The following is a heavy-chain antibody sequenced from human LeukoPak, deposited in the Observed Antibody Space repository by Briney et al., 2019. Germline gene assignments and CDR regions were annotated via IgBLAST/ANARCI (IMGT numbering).Heavy chain of an antibody. CDR1: GFTFSDYY. CDR2: ISSSGSII. J-gene: IGHJ3*02. CDR3: VKVGPTYSLGAFDI. D-gene: IGHD1-26*01. V-gene: IGHV3-11*04. Sequence: GGSLRLSCAASGFTFSDYYMTWIRQAPGKGLEWVSYISSSGSIIYYADSVKGRFIISRDNAKSTLYLQMNSLTAEDTAVYYCVKVGPTYSLGAFDIWGQGTMVTVSS.